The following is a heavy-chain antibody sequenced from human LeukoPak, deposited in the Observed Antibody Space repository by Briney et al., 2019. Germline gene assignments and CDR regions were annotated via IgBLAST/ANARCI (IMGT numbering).Heavy chain of an antibody. J-gene: IGHJ5*02. Sequence: PSETLSLTCAVYGGSFSGYYWSWIRQTPGKGLEWIGEINHSGSTNYNPSLKSRVTISVDTSKNQFSLKLSSVTAADTAVYYCARGRRDIVVVVAATPNWFDPWGQGTLVTVSS. CDR3: ARGRRDIVVVVAATPNWFDP. CDR1: GGSFSGYY. D-gene: IGHD2-15*01. CDR2: INHSGST. V-gene: IGHV4-34*01.